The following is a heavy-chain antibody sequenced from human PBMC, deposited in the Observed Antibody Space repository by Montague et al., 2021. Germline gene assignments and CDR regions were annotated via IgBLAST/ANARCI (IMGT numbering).Heavy chain of an antibody. CDR3: SRAWVRSGFDS. V-gene: IGHV3-7*05. CDR1: GFTFSSYW. CDR2: IKKDGTEK. D-gene: IGHD4-17*01. J-gene: IGHJ4*02. Sequence: SLRLSCAASGFTFSSYWMIWVRQAPGKGLEWVASIKKDGTEKYYGDSVMGRFTISRDNAKTSLYLQVNALRAEDTAVYFCSRAWVRSGFDSWGQGTLVTVSS.